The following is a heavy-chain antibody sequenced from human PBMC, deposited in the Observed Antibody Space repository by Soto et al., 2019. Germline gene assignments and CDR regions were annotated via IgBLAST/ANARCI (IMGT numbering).Heavy chain of an antibody. J-gene: IGHJ3*02. CDR2: IVVGSGNT. V-gene: IGHV1-58*01. CDR1: GFSCTSSA. CDR3: HAGSGSDRSGYYAHNDAYDI. D-gene: IGHD3-22*01. Sequence: SVKVSCKAAGFSCTSSAVQWVLQARGRRLEWIGCIVVGSGNTNYAQKFQERVTITRDMSTSTCYMELSSLRSEDTGLYYCHAGSGSDRSGYYAHNDAYDIWGQGTMVTVSS.